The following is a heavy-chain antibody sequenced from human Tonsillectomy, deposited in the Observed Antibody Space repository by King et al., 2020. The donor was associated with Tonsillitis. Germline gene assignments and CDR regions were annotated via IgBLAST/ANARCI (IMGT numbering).Heavy chain of an antibody. J-gene: IGHJ4*02. D-gene: IGHD1-26*01. CDR2: IYYSGSA. CDR3: ASSGGELVRSYYFDY. Sequence: QLQESGPGLLRPSETLSLTCTVSGGSISSSSYYWGWIRQPPGKGLEWIGSIYYSGSAYYKPSLRSRVPISVDTSKNQFSLNLNSVTAADTAVFYCASSGGELVRSYYFDYWGQGTLVTVSS. V-gene: IGHV4-39*01. CDR1: GGSISSSSYY.